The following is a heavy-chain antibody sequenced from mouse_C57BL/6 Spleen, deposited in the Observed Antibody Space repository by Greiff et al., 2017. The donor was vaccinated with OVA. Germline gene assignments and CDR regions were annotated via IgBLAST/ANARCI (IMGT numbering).Heavy chain of an antibody. CDR2: IWSGGST. D-gene: IGHD1-1*01. CDR1: GFSFTSYG. CDR3: ARNGGSSYDYAMDY. V-gene: IGHV2-2*01. Sequence: VQLQQSGPGLVQPSQSLSITCTVSGFSFTSYGVHWVRQSPGKGLEWLGVIWSGGSTDYNAAFISRLSISKDNSKSQVFFKMNSLQADDTAIYYCARNGGSSYDYAMDYWGQGTSVTVSS. J-gene: IGHJ4*01.